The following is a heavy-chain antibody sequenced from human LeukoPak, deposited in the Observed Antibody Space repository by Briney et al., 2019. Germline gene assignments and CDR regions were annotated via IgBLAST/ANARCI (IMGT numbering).Heavy chain of an antibody. D-gene: IGHD6-6*01. CDR2: VYYTGST. V-gene: IGHV4-31*03. CDR1: GGSVTSGGYY. J-gene: IGHJ6*02. Sequence: SETLSLTCTVSGGSVTSGGYYWSWIRQHPGKGLEWMGYVYYTGSTYYNPSLKSRVTISPDTSKNQFSLKVSSVTAADTAVYYCARISAGRYGMDVWGQGTTVTVSS. CDR3: ARISAGRYGMDV.